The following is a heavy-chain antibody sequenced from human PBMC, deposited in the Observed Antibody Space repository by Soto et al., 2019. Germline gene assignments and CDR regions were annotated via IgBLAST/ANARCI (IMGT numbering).Heavy chain of an antibody. V-gene: IGHV3-30-3*01. J-gene: IGHJ6*02. CDR3: AKDSRSGWYGSDYYYGMDV. D-gene: IGHD6-19*01. CDR1: GFTFSTYA. Sequence: GGSLRLSCAASGFTFSTYAMHWVRQAPGKGREWVTVISFEGGTIHYAASVKGRFTVSRDNSKNSLYLQMNSLRTEDTALYYCAKDSRSGWYGSDYYYGMDVWGQGTTVTVSS. CDR2: ISFEGGTI.